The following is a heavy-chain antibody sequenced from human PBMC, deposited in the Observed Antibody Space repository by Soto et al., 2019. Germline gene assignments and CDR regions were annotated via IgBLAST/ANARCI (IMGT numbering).Heavy chain of an antibody. Sequence: GGSLRLSCAASGFTFSSYAMHWVRQAPGKGLEWVAVISYDGSNKYYADSVKGRFTISRDNSKNTLYLQMNSLRAEDTAVYYCARDTSSWYEFDYNYGMDVWGQGTTVTVSS. CDR2: ISYDGSNK. CDR3: ARDTSSWYEFDYNYGMDV. D-gene: IGHD6-13*01. V-gene: IGHV3-30-3*01. J-gene: IGHJ6*02. CDR1: GFTFSSYA.